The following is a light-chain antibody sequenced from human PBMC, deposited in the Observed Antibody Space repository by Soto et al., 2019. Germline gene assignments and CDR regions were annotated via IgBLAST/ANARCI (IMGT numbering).Light chain of an antibody. Sequence: EIVLTQSPATLSLSPGERATLSCRASQTINRSFLAWYQHKPGQAPRLLIYGASSRATGIPDRFSGSGSGTDFILSISRLEPEDFAVYYCQQYGNVPRTFGQGTKVEIK. CDR3: QQYGNVPRT. CDR2: GAS. V-gene: IGKV3-20*01. J-gene: IGKJ1*01. CDR1: QTINRSF.